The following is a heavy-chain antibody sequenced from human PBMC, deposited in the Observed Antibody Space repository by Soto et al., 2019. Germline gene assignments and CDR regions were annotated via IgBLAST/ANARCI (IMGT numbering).Heavy chain of an antibody. D-gene: IGHD6-19*01. Sequence: GGSLRLSCAASGFTFSSYSMNWVRQAPGKGLEWVSSISSSSSYIYYADSVKGRFTISRDNAKNSLYLQMNSLRAEDTAVYYCARDWVAVAGTSDFIDYRGQGTLVTVSS. CDR2: ISSSSSYI. CDR1: GFTFSSYS. CDR3: ARDWVAVAGTSDFIDY. J-gene: IGHJ4*02. V-gene: IGHV3-21*01.